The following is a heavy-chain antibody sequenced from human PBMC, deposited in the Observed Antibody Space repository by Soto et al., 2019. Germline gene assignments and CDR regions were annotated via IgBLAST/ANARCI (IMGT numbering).Heavy chain of an antibody. CDR2: ISGSGGST. J-gene: IGHJ3*02. CDR3: ATTTLLYYDYVWGSYRYSKDAFDI. Sequence: EVQLLESGGGLVQPGGSLRLSCAASGFTFSSYAMSWVRQAPGKGLEWVSAISGSGGSTYYADSVKGRFTISRDNSKNTLYLQMNSLRAEDTAVYYCATTTLLYYDYVWGSYRYSKDAFDIWGQGTMVTVSS. CDR1: GFTFSSYA. D-gene: IGHD3-16*02. V-gene: IGHV3-23*01.